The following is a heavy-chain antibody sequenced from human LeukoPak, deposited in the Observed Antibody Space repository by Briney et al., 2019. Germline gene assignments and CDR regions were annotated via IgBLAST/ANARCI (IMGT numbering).Heavy chain of an antibody. Sequence: SETLSLTCTVSGGSISSSSYYWGWIRQPPGKGLEWIGSFYYSGSTYYNPSLKSRVTISVDTSKNQFSLKLSSVTAADTAVYYCARRDTVTTSEGFDYWGQGTLVTVSS. CDR2: FYYSGST. CDR1: GGSISSSSYY. V-gene: IGHV4-39*01. CDR3: ARRDTVTTSEGFDY. D-gene: IGHD4-17*01. J-gene: IGHJ4*02.